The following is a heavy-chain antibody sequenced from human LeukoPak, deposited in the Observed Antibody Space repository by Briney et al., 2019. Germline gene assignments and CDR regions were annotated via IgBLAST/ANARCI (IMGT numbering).Heavy chain of an antibody. CDR3: ARRGGAGRSFDY. CDR2: INHSGST. V-gene: IGHV4-34*01. J-gene: IGHJ4*02. Sequence: SETLSLTCAVYGGSFSGYYWSWIRQPPGKGLEWIGEINHSGSTNYNPSLKSRATISADTSKNQFSLKVSSVTAADTAVYYCARRGGAGRSFDYWGQGTLVTVSS. D-gene: IGHD2-21*01. CDR1: GGSFSGYY.